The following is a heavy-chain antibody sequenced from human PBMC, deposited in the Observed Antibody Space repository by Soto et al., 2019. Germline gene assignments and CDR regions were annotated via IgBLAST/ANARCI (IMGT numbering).Heavy chain of an antibody. CDR1: GGTFSSYA. D-gene: IGHD2-15*01. CDR3: ARGGDIVVVVAAPRFAY. J-gene: IGHJ4*02. Sequence: QVQLVQSGAEVKKPGSSVKVSCKASGGTFSSYAISWVRQALGQGLEWMGGIIPIFGTANYAQKFQGRVTVTADESTSTAYMELSSLRSEDTAVYYWARGGDIVVVVAAPRFAYWGQGTLVTVSS. CDR2: IIPIFGTA. V-gene: IGHV1-69*12.